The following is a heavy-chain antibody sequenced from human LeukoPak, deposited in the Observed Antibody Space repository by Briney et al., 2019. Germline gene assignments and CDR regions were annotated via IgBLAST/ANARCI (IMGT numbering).Heavy chain of an antibody. CDR3: ARDEGYYDSSGYYDY. J-gene: IGHJ4*02. V-gene: IGHV3-30*19. Sequence: GRSLRLSCAASGFTFSSYGMHWVRQAPGKGLEWVAVIWYDGSNKYYADSVKGRFTISRDNSKNTLYLQMNSLRAEDTAVYYCARDEGYYDSSGYYDYWGQGTLVTVSS. CDR2: IWYDGSNK. D-gene: IGHD3-22*01. CDR1: GFTFSSYG.